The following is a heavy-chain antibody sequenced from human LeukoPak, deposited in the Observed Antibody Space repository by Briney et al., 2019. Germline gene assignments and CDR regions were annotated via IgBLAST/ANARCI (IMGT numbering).Heavy chain of an antibody. Sequence: GGSLRLSCAASGFTFSSYAMSWVSQAPGKGLEWVSSISVSDGSTYYADSVKGRFTISRDNSKNTLYLQMNSLRAEDTAVYYCAKYYFPSGSNWFDPWGQGTLVTVSS. CDR2: ISVSDGST. V-gene: IGHV3-23*01. J-gene: IGHJ5*02. D-gene: IGHD3-10*01. CDR3: AKYYFPSGSNWFDP. CDR1: GFTFSSYA.